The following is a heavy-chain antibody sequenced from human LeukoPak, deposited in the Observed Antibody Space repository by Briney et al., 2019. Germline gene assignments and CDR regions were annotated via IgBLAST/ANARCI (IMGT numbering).Heavy chain of an antibody. V-gene: IGHV4-59*01. J-gene: IGHJ6*02. CDR3: ARETFTMVRVMDV. CDR2: VCYSGST. CDR1: GGSISSYY. Sequence: PSETLSLTCTVSGGSISSYYWSWIRQPPGKGLEWIGYVCYSGSTNYNPSLKSRVTISVDTSKNQFSLKLSSVTAADTAVYYCARETFTMVRVMDVWGQGATVTVSS. D-gene: IGHD3-10*01.